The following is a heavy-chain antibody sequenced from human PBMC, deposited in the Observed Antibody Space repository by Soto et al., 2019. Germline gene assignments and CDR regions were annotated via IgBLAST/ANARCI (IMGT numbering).Heavy chain of an antibody. V-gene: IGHV4-59*08. CDR3: ARGRGYSYGLDP. Sequence: SETLSLTCTVSSDSISNYYCSWFRQPPGKGLEWIGYMHYNGYTSYNPSLRSRATISVDTSKNQFSLKLTSVTVAVTALYYCARGRGYSYGLDPWGQGTLVTVSS. D-gene: IGHD5-18*01. CDR2: MHYNGYT. CDR1: SDSISNYY. J-gene: IGHJ5*02.